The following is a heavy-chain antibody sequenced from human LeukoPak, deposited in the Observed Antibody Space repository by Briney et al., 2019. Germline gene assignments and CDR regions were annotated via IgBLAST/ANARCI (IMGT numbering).Heavy chain of an antibody. D-gene: IGHD1-1*01. CDR2: IYYSGTT. J-gene: IGHJ5*02. CDR1: GGSISSYY. CDR3: ARGRYGTISRGWFDP. Sequence: SETLSLTCTVSGGSISSYYWSWIRQPPGKGREWIGYIYYSGTTNYNSSLKSRVTISVDTSKKQFSLKLSSVTAADTTVYYCARGRYGTISRGWFDPWGQGTLVTVSS. V-gene: IGHV4-59*01.